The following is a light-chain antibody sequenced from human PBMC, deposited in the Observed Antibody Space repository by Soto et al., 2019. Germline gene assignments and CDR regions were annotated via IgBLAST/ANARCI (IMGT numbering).Light chain of an antibody. J-gene: IGLJ1*01. Sequence: QSALTQPPSVSGSHGQSVTVSCTGTSSDVGTYTYVSWYQQHPGKAPKLIIYDVIKRPSGVPDRFSGSKSGNTASLTISGLQAEDEADYYCCSYAGSYTHVFGTGTKLTVL. V-gene: IGLV2-11*01. CDR1: SSDVGTYTY. CDR3: CSYAGSYTHV. CDR2: DVI.